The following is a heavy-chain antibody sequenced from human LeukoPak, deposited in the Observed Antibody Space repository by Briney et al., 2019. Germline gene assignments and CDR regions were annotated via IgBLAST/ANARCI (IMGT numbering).Heavy chain of an antibody. CDR1: GFTFSSYA. D-gene: IGHD3-22*01. Sequence: GGSLRLSCAASGFTFSSYAMSWVRQAPGKGLEWVSAISGSGGSTYYADSVKGRFTISRDNSKNTLYLQMNSLRAEDTAVYYCAKCDSSGYYYVRNWYFDLWGRGTLVTVSS. J-gene: IGHJ2*01. V-gene: IGHV3-23*01. CDR2: ISGSGGST. CDR3: AKCDSSGYYYVRNWYFDL.